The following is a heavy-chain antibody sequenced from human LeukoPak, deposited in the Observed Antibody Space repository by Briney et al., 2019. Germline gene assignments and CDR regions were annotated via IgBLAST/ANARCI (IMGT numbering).Heavy chain of an antibody. CDR1: GGSFSGYY. D-gene: IGHD1-26*01. Sequence: SETLSLTCAVYGGSFSGYYWSWIRQPPGKGLEWIGEINHSGSTNYNPSLKSRVTISVDTSKNQFSLKLSSVTAADTAWYYWARVPLLGSSPPGTARVKVFDIWGQGTMVPVSS. V-gene: IGHV4-34*01. J-gene: IGHJ3*02. CDR2: INHSGST. CDR3: ARVPLLGSSPPGTARVKVFDI.